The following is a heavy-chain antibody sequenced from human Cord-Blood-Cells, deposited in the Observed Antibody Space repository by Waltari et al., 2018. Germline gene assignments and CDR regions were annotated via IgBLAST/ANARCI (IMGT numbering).Heavy chain of an antibody. J-gene: IGHJ4*02. Sequence: QVQLVESGGGVVQPGRSLRLSCAASGFTFSSYAMHWVRQAPGKGLEWVAVISYDGSNKYYEDSVKGRFTISRDNSKNTLYLQMNSLRAEDTAVYYCASVGYSSGWYYFDYWGQGTLVTVSS. CDR3: ASVGYSSGWYYFDY. CDR1: GFTFSSYA. D-gene: IGHD6-19*01. CDR2: ISYDGSNK. V-gene: IGHV3-30-3*01.